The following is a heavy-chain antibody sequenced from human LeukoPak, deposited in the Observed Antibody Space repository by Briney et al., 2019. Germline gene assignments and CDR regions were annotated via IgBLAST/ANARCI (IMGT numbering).Heavy chain of an antibody. CDR3: ARVSGYSGHDYGEGYFDY. Sequence: GGSLRLSCAASGFTFSSYEMNWVRQAAGKGLEWVSYISSSGSTIYYADSVKGRFTISRDNAKNSLYLQMNSLRAEDTAVYYCARVSGYSGHDYGEGYFDYWGQGTLVTVSS. J-gene: IGHJ4*02. CDR1: GFTFSSYE. CDR2: ISSSGSTI. D-gene: IGHD5-12*01. V-gene: IGHV3-48*03.